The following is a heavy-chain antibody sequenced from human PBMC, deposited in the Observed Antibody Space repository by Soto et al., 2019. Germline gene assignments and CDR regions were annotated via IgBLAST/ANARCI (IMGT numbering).Heavy chain of an antibody. CDR2: ISSSSGYI. CDR1: GFTFSSYS. V-gene: IGHV3-21*01. CDR3: ARERYYYGMDV. Sequence: GGSLRLSCAASGFTFSSYSMNWVRQAPGKGLEWVSSISSSSGYIYYADSVKGRFTISRDNAKNSLYLQMNSLRAEDTAVYYCARERYYYGMDVWGQGTTVTVSS. J-gene: IGHJ6*02.